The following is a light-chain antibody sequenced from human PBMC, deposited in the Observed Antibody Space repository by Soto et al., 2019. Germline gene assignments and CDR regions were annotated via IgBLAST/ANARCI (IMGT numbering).Light chain of an antibody. V-gene: IGKV1-13*02. J-gene: IGKJ3*01. CDR3: QQFNSYPRT. CDR2: DAS. Sequence: AIRLTQSPSSLSASVGDRVTITCRASQAISSALAWYQQKPGKPPKVLIYDASSLQIGVPSRFSGSGSGTDFTLTISSLQPEDFATYYCQQFNSYPRTFGPGTKVDIK. CDR1: QAISSA.